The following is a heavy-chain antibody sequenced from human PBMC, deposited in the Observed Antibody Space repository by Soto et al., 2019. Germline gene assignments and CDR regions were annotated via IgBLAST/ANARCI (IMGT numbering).Heavy chain of an antibody. Sequence: EVQLLESGGGLVPPGGSLRLSCAASGFTFTSYAMSWVRQAPGKGLEWVSLISGSGGSTYYADYVKGRFTLSRDDSKNAVYLQMDNLRAEDTAVYYCAKQRGYSSGWYGAFDIWGQGTMVTVSS. CDR2: ISGSGGST. CDR1: GFTFTSYA. J-gene: IGHJ3*02. CDR3: AKQRGYSSGWYGAFDI. V-gene: IGHV3-23*01. D-gene: IGHD6-19*01.